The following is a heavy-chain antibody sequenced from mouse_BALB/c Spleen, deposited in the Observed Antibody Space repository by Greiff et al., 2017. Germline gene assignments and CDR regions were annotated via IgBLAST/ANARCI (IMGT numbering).Heavy chain of an antibody. V-gene: IGHV1-5*01. D-gene: IGHD4-1*01. J-gene: IGHJ2*01. CDR1: GYTFTSYW. CDR3: TRNWDYFDY. CDR2: IYPGNSDT. Sequence: VQLQQSGTVLTRPGASVKMSCKASGYTFTSYWLHWVTQRPGQGLEWIGAIYPGNSDTSYNQKFKGKAKLTAVTSTSTAYMELSSLTNEDSAVYYCTRNWDYFDYWGQGTTLTVSS.